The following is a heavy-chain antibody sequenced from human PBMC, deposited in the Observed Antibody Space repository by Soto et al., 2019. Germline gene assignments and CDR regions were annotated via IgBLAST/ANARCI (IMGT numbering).Heavy chain of an antibody. J-gene: IGHJ4*02. CDR3: ASHYDSSGYYYRGLDY. Sequence: QVQLVQSGAEVKKPGSSVTVSCKASGGTFSSYAISWVRQAPGHGLEWMGGIIPIFGTADYAQKFQGRVTITADESTSTGNMELSSLRSEDTAVYYCASHYDSSGYYYRGLDYWGQGTLVTVSS. CDR2: IIPIFGTA. D-gene: IGHD3-22*01. V-gene: IGHV1-69*12. CDR1: GGTFSSYA.